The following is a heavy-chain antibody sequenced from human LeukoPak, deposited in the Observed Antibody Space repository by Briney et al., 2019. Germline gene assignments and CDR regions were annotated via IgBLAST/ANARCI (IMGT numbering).Heavy chain of an antibody. CDR2: IKSKTDGGTT. CDR1: GSTFSNAW. Sequence: GGSLRLSCAASGSTFSNAWMSWVRQAPGKGLEWVGRIKSKTDGGTTDYAAPVKGRFTISRDDSKNTLYLQMNSLKTEDTAVYYCTTSPYCGGDCYSWGQGTLVTVSS. V-gene: IGHV3-15*01. CDR3: TTSPYCGGDCYS. J-gene: IGHJ4*02. D-gene: IGHD2-21*02.